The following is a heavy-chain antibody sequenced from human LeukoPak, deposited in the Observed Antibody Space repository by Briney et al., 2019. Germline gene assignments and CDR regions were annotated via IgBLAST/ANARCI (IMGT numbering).Heavy chain of an antibody. CDR3: ARDPYCSSTSCWVDGMDV. CDR1: GFTFSRYG. Sequence: GGSLRLSCAASGFTFSRYGMHWVRQAPGKGLEWVAVIWYDGSNKYYADSVKGRFTISRDNSKNTLYLQMNSLRAEDTAVYYCARDPYCSSTSCWVDGMDVWGQGTTVTVSS. CDR2: IWYDGSNK. J-gene: IGHJ6*02. V-gene: IGHV3-33*01. D-gene: IGHD2-2*01.